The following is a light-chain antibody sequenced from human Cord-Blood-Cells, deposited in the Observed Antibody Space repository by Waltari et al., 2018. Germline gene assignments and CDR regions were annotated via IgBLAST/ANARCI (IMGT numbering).Light chain of an antibody. V-gene: IGLV2-14*01. Sequence: QSALTQPASASGSPGQSITIPCTGTSSDGGGYNYVSWYRQHPGKAPKLMIYEVSNRPSGVSNRFSGSKSGNTASLTISGLQAEDEADYYCSSYTSSSTPVVFGGGTKLTVL. J-gene: IGLJ2*01. CDR1: SSDGGGYNY. CDR2: EVS. CDR3: SSYTSSSTPVV.